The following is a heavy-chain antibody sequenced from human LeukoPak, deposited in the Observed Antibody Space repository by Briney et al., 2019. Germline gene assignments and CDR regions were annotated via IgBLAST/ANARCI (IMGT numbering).Heavy chain of an antibody. D-gene: IGHD3-3*01. J-gene: IGHJ4*02. V-gene: IGHV3-15*01. CDR3: TTGVHYDFWSGYYTGIY. CDR1: GFSFTTYW. CDR2: IKSKTDGGTT. Sequence: GGSLRLSCAASGFSFTTYWMSWVRQAPGKGLEWVGRIKSKTDGGTTDYAAPVKGRFTISRDDSKNTLYLQMNSLKTEDKAVYYCTTGVHYDFWSGYYTGIYWGQGTLVTVSS.